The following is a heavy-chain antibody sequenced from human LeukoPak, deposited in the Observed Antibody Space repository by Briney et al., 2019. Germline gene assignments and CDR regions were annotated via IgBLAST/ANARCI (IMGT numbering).Heavy chain of an antibody. Sequence: AASVKVSCKASGFTFISYGFSWVRQAPGQGLEWVGWIGGYDGDRHYGENFQGRVTITTDTSTSTVYMEVRSLRSDETTVYYCARDLWSVYDTGGYYRDFDYWGQGTLVTVSS. CDR1: GFTFISYG. J-gene: IGHJ4*02. D-gene: IGHD3-22*01. CDR3: ARDLWSVYDTGGYYRDFDY. CDR2: IGGYDGDR. V-gene: IGHV1-18*01.